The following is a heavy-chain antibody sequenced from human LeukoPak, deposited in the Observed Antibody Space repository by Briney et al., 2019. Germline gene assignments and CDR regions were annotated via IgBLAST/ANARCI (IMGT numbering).Heavy chain of an antibody. V-gene: IGHV4-59*01. CDR3: ARDRAAAGLGNWFAP. Sequence: PSETLSLTCTVSGGSISRYYWSWVRQPPGKGLEWIGYIYNIGSTNYNPSLKSRVTISVDTSKNQISLKVSSVTAADTAVYYCARDRAAAGLGNWFAPWGQGTLVTVSS. D-gene: IGHD6-13*01. J-gene: IGHJ5*02. CDR1: GGSISRYY. CDR2: IYNIGST.